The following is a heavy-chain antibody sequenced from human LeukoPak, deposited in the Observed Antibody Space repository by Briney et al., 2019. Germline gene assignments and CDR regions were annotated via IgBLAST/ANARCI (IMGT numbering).Heavy chain of an antibody. CDR1: GFTFSSYG. D-gene: IGHD5-18*01. J-gene: IGHJ6*02. CDR2: TSSDLNVK. Sequence: GGSLRLSCAASGFTFSSYGIHWVRQAPGKGLEWVAVTSSDLNVKLYADSVKGRFTISRDNAKNSVHLQMNSLRDEDTAVYYCAREFVDRGFRYGYDYYYGMDVWGQGTTVTVSS. V-gene: IGHV3-30*03. CDR3: AREFVDRGFRYGYDYYYGMDV.